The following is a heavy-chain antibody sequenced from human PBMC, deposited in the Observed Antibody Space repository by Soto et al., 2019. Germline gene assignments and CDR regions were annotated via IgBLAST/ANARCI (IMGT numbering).Heavy chain of an antibody. J-gene: IGHJ4*02. CDR3: AKIPLVLALGFDY. Sequence: XXVXVSYRASGYTFTNYYMHWVRQAPGQELEWMGITPXSGGSXSYAQKFQGRXXMNRDTSXXKVYMELNSLRAEDTAVYYCAKIPLVLALGFDYWGQGTLVTVSS. CDR2: TPXSGGSX. V-gene: IGHV1-46*01. D-gene: IGHD2-21*01. CDR1: GYTFTNYY.